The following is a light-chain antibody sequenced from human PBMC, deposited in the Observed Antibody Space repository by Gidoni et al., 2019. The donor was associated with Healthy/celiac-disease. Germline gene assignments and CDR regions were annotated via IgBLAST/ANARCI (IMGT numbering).Light chain of an antibody. V-gene: IGKV4-1*01. CDR3: QQYYSTPLT. CDR2: WAS. J-gene: IGKJ4*01. Sequence: DIVMPQSPTSLAVSLAERATINCKSSQSVLYSSNNKNYLAWYQQKPGQPPKLLIYWASTRESGVPDRFSGSGSGTDFTLTISSLQAEDVAVYYCQQYYSTPLTFXGXTKVEIK. CDR1: QSVLYSSNNKNY.